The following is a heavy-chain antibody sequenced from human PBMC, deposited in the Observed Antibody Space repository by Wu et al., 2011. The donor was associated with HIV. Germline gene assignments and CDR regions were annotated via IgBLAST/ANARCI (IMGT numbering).Heavy chain of an antibody. CDR2: STAYNGDI. CDR1: FPFAKHG. D-gene: IGHD2-8*02. Sequence: QVQLVQSGPEVKKPGASVKVLLQGLWFPFAKHGVSWVRQAPGQGLEWIGWSTAYNGDIKYAEKFQGRVTLTTDTSTSTAYMEVRSLRSDDTAIYYCARELFGDYRTAWNWFDPWGQGTLVIVSS. V-gene: IGHV1-18*01. J-gene: IGHJ5*02. CDR3: ARELFGDYRTAWNWFDP.